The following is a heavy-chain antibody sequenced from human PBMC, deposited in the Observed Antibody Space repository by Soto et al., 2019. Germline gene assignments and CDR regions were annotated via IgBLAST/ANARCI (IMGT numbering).Heavy chain of an antibody. D-gene: IGHD6-6*01. CDR2: IYYSGST. CDR1: GGSLSSSSYY. V-gene: IGHV4-39*01. Sequence: XTLSLPCTVSGGSLSSSSYYWGWIRQPPGKGLEWIGSIYYSGSTYYNPSLKSRVTISVDTSKNQFSLKLSSLTAEDTAVYYCARHSYSSSFWNWFDPWGQGTLVTVS. CDR3: ARHSYSSSFWNWFDP. J-gene: IGHJ5*02.